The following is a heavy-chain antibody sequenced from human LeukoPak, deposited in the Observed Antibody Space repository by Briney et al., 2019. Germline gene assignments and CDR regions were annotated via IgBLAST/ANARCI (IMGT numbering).Heavy chain of an antibody. CDR1: GFTFSSYS. J-gene: IGHJ4*02. D-gene: IGHD3-3*01. Sequence: GGSLRLSCAASGFTFSSYSMNWVRQAPGKGLEWVSSISSSSSYIYYADSVKGRFTISRDNAKNSLYLQMNSLRVEDTALYYCARGIRFLEWLSGFDYWGQGTLVTVSS. CDR3: ARGIRFLEWLSGFDY. V-gene: IGHV3-21*04. CDR2: ISSSSSYI.